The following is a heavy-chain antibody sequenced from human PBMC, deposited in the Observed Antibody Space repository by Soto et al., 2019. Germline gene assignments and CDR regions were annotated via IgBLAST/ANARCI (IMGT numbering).Heavy chain of an antibody. Sequence: QVQLQESGPGLVKPSDTLSLTCAVSGHSISSSNWWGWIRQPPGKGLEWIGYIYYSGTTYYNPSLKSRVTMSLDTSKNQFSLKLTSVTAVDTAVYYCARREIQGPIDYWGQGTLVTVSS. J-gene: IGHJ4*02. CDR1: GHSISSSNW. D-gene: IGHD1-26*01. CDR2: IYYSGTT. CDR3: ARREIQGPIDY. V-gene: IGHV4-28*01.